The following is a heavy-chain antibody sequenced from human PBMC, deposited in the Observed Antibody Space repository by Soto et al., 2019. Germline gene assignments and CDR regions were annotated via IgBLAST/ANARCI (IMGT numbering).Heavy chain of an antibody. Sequence: SETLSLTCTVSGGSISSYHWSWIRQPPGKGLEWIGYIYYSGSTNYNPSLKSRVTISVDTSKNQFSLKLSSVTAADTAVYYCARDSWLVPNQPYYYYGMDVWGQGTTVIVSS. D-gene: IGHD6-19*01. CDR2: IYYSGST. J-gene: IGHJ6*02. CDR3: ARDSWLVPNQPYYYYGMDV. V-gene: IGHV4-59*01. CDR1: GGSISSYH.